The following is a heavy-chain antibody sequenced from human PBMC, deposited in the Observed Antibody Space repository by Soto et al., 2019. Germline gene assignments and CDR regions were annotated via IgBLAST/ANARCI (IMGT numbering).Heavy chain of an antibody. CDR3: ARATVTPRSRENWFDP. J-gene: IGHJ5*02. Sequence: PSETLSLTXAVYGGSFSGYYWSWIRQPPGKGLEWIGEINHSGSTNYNPSLKSRVTISVDTSKNQFSLKLSSVTAADTAVYYCARATVTPRSRENWFDPWGQGTLVTVSS. V-gene: IGHV4-34*01. CDR1: GGSFSGYY. CDR2: INHSGST. D-gene: IGHD4-17*01.